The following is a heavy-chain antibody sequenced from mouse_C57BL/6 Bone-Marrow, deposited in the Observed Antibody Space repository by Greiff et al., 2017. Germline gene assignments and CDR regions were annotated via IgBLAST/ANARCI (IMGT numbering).Heavy chain of an antibody. J-gene: IGHJ1*03. D-gene: IGHD2-12*01. CDR2: ISSGSSTI. V-gene: IGHV5-17*01. Sequence: EVELMESGGGLVKPGGSLKLSCAASGFTFSDYGMHWVRQAPEKGLEWVAYISSGSSTIYYADTVKGRFTISRDNAKNTLFLQMTSLRSEDTAMYYCARAFTTRYFDVWGTGTTVTVSS. CDR3: ARAFTTRYFDV. CDR1: GFTFSDYG.